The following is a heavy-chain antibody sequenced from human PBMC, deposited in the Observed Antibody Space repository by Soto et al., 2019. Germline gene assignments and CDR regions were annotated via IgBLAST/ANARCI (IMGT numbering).Heavy chain of an antibody. D-gene: IGHD2-15*01. Sequence: QVQLVQSGAEVKKPGSSVKVSCKASGGTFSSYAISWVRQAPGQGREWMGGIIPIFGTANYAQKFQGRGTITADESTSTAYMELSSLRSEDTAVYDCARVKLLGYCSGGSCYPGGWFDPWGQGTLVTVSS. V-gene: IGHV1-69*01. J-gene: IGHJ5*02. CDR3: ARVKLLGYCSGGSCYPGGWFDP. CDR2: IIPIFGTA. CDR1: GGTFSSYA.